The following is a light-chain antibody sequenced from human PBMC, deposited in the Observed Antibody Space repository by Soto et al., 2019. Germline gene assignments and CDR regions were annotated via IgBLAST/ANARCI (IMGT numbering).Light chain of an antibody. J-gene: IGKJ4*01. Sequence: DIQMTQSPSTLSASVGDRVTITCRASQSISSWLAWYQQKPGKAPKLLIYDASSLESGVPSWFSGSGSGTEFSLTISSLQPDDFATYYCQQYNSYSRTFGGGTKVEIK. CDR2: DAS. V-gene: IGKV1-5*01. CDR3: QQYNSYSRT. CDR1: QSISSW.